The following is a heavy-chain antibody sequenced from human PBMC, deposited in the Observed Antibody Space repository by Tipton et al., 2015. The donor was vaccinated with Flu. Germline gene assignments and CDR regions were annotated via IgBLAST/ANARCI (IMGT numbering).Heavy chain of an antibody. J-gene: IGHJ4*02. CDR2: INQDGSEK. CDR3: VRAIAAAGSR. V-gene: IGHV3-7*01. D-gene: IGHD6-13*01. CDR1: AYFTSSDFF. Sequence: LSLTCAVSAYFTSSDFFWGWIRQPPGKGLEWVGNINQDGSEKYSVDSVRGRFTITRDNAKNSVDLQMNSLRVEDTAVYYCVRAIAAAGSRWGQGTLVTVSS.